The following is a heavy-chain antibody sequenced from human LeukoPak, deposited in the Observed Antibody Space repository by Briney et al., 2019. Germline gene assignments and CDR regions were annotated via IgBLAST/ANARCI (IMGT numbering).Heavy chain of an antibody. CDR1: GFTFSSYG. CDR2: ISYDGSNK. Sequence: GGSLRLSCAASGFTFSSYGMHWVRQAPGKGLEWVAVISYDGSNKYYADSVKGRFTISRDNSKNTLYLQMNSLRAEDTAVYYCAKAKMGDYVGDAFDIWGQGTMVTVSS. J-gene: IGHJ3*02. V-gene: IGHV3-30*18. D-gene: IGHD3-10*02. CDR3: AKAKMGDYVGDAFDI.